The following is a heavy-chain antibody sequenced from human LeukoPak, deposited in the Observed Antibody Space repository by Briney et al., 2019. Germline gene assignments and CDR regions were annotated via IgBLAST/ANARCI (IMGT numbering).Heavy chain of an antibody. Sequence: GGSLRLSYAASGFTFSNYWMHWVRQAPGKGLIWVSRINNDGSNAAYADSVKGRFTISRDNAKNTLYLQMNSLRAEDTAVYYCAMTTVGFDYWGQGALVTVSS. V-gene: IGHV3-74*03. CDR2: INNDGSNA. CDR1: GFTFSNYW. J-gene: IGHJ4*02. CDR3: AMTTVGFDY. D-gene: IGHD4-23*01.